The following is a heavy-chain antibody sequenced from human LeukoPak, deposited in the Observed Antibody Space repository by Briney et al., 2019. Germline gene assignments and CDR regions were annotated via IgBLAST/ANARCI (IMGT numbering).Heavy chain of an antibody. Sequence: ASVKVSCKASGYIFTSYYMHWVRQAPGQGLEWIGVINPSGGRTSYTQKFQGRVTMTRDTSTSTVYMELSSLTSEDTAVYYCAGGLEYYDSSGSPFDYWGQGTLVSVSS. D-gene: IGHD3-22*01. CDR1: GYIFTSYY. J-gene: IGHJ4*02. CDR3: AGGLEYYDSSGSPFDY. CDR2: INPSGGRT. V-gene: IGHV1-46*01.